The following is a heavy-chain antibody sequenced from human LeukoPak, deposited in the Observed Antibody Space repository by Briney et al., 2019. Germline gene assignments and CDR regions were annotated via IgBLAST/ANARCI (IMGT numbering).Heavy chain of an antibody. D-gene: IGHD1-26*01. CDR3: ARLGDSGSYGWFDP. J-gene: IGHJ5*02. Sequence: SETLSLTCTVSGGSISSYYWSWIRQPPGKGLEWIGYIYYSGSTNYNPSLKSRVTISVDTSKNQFSLKLSSVTAADTAVYYCARLGDSGSYGWFDPWGQGTLVTVSS. CDR2: IYYSGST. CDR1: GGSISSYY. V-gene: IGHV4-59*08.